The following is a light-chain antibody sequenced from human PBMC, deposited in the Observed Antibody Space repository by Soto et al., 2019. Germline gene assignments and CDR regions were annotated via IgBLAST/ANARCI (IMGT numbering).Light chain of an antibody. CDR2: GAS. Sequence: EILMTQSPATPSVSPGERATLSCRANQDVNIYLAWYQQKHGQAPRLLISGASTRATGIPARFSGSGAGTEFTLTISSLQSEDVAVYYCQQYGNWPLTFGGGTNVEIK. CDR3: QQYGNWPLT. V-gene: IGKV3D-15*01. CDR1: QDVNIY. J-gene: IGKJ4*01.